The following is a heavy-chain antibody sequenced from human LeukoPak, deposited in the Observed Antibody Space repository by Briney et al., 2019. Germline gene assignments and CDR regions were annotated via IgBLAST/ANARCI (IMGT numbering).Heavy chain of an antibody. J-gene: IGHJ3*02. CDR3: ARGITMAEGAFDI. CDR2: ISGSGGST. D-gene: IGHD3-10*01. Sequence: GGSLRLSCAASGFTFSSYAMSWVRQAPGKGLEWVSAISGSGGSTYYADSVKGRFTISRDNSKNTLYLQMNSLRAEDTAVYYCARGITMAEGAFDIWGQGTMVTVSS. V-gene: IGHV3-23*01. CDR1: GFTFSSYA.